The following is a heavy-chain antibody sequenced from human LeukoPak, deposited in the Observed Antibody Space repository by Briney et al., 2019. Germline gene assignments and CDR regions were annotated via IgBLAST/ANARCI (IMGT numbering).Heavy chain of an antibody. CDR3: ARDNYYYYYGMDV. CDR1: GGSVSSGSYY. CDR2: IYYSGST. Sequence: SETLSLTCTVSGGSVSSGSYYWSWIRQPPGKGLEWIGYIYYSGSTNYNPSLKSRVTISVGTSKNQFSLKLSSVTAADTAVYYCARDNYYYYYGMDVWGQGTTVTVSS. V-gene: IGHV4-61*01. J-gene: IGHJ6*02.